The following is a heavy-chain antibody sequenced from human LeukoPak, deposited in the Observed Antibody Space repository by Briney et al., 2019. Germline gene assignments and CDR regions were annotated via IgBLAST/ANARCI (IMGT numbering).Heavy chain of an antibody. V-gene: IGHV1-2*02. J-gene: IGHJ4*02. D-gene: IGHD6-19*01. CDR3: ATHPKYSSGWYDY. Sequence: PTASVKVSCKASGYTFTGYYMHWVRQAPGQGLEWMGWINPNSGGTNYARKFQGRVTMTRDTSISTAYMELSRLRSDDTAVYYCATHPKYSSGWYDYWGQGTLVTVSS. CDR1: GYTFTGYY. CDR2: INPNSGGT.